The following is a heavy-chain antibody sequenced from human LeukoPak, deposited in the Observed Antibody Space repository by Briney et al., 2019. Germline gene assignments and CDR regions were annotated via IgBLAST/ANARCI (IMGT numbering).Heavy chain of an antibody. V-gene: IGHV1-8*01. J-gene: IGHJ6*02. CDR1: GYTFTSYD. CDR2: MNTGSGDT. Sequence: WASVKVSFTASGYTFTSYDINWVRHAHGQGHEWMGWMNTGSGDTGSEQKFQGRVTMTRNTSISTAYMELSSLRSEDTAVYYCASDLDTLLWFGGPGSPPIYGMDVWGQGTTVTVSS. D-gene: IGHD3-10*01. CDR3: ASDLDTLLWFGGPGSPPIYGMDV.